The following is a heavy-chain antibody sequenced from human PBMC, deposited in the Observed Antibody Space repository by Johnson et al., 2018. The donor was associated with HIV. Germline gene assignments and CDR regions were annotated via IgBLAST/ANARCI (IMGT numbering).Heavy chain of an antibody. CDR2: ISSGGDST. J-gene: IGHJ3*02. V-gene: IGHV3-11*04. Sequence: VQLLESGGGLVQPGGSLRLSCAASGFTFSDYYMSWIRQAPGKGLEWVSYISSGGDSTYYTDSVKGRFTISRDNGKNSLFLLMNSLRAEDTAVYYCARDWVGTNAFDIWGQGTMVTVSS. CDR3: ARDWVGTNAFDI. D-gene: IGHD1-26*01. CDR1: GFTFSDYY.